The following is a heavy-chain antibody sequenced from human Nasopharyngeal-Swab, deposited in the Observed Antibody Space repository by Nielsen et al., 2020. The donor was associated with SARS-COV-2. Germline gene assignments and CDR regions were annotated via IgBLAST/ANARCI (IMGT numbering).Heavy chain of an antibody. CDR2: IYSGGST. CDR1: GFTVSINY. J-gene: IGHJ4*02. Sequence: GESLKISCAASGFTVSINYMSWVRQAPGKGLEWVSVIYSGGSTYYADSVKGRFTISRDNSKNTLYLQMNSLRAEDTAVYYCARAYSSSSGFDYWGQGTLVTVSS. CDR3: ARAYSSSSGFDY. V-gene: IGHV3-66*01. D-gene: IGHD6-6*01.